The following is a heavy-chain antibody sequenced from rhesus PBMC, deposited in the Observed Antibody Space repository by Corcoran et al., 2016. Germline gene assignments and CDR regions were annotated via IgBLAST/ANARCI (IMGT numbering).Heavy chain of an antibody. J-gene: IGHJ5-1*01. CDR3: ARGGWLLHYNRFDV. CDR1: GGSISSSNW. D-gene: IGHD3-28*01. V-gene: IGHV4S19*01. Sequence: QVQLQESGPGLVKPSETLSLTCAVSGGSISSSNWWSWIRQPPGKGLEWMGYNSGSSGRTDYHPSLKSRVTISKDTSTNAFSRRMSSVTASDTAVYYCARGGWLLHYNRFDVWGPGVLGTVSS. CDR2: NSGSSGRT.